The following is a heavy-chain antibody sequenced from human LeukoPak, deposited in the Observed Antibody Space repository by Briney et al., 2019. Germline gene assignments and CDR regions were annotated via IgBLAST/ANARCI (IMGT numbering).Heavy chain of an antibody. Sequence: SETLSLTCTVSGGSISSGDYYWSWIRQPPGKGLEWIAYMYYSGSTYYNPSLKSRVTMSADTSKNQLSLKLSSVTAAGTAVYYCAGPYYYDSRIDPWGQGILVTVSS. V-gene: IGHV4-30-4*01. J-gene: IGHJ5*02. CDR2: MYYSGST. CDR3: AGPYYYDSRIDP. CDR1: GGSISSGDYY. D-gene: IGHD3-22*01.